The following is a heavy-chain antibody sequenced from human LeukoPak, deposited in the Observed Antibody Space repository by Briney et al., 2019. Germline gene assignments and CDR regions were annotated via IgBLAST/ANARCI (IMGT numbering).Heavy chain of an antibody. V-gene: IGHV4-61*01. J-gene: IGHJ6*04. Sequence: SETLSLTCTVSGGSVSSGSYYWSWIRQPPGKGLECIGYIYYSGSTNYNPSLKSRVTISVDTSKNQFSLKLSSVTAADTAVYCCAREAYYYGSGSPYMDVWGKGPTVTVSS. D-gene: IGHD3-10*01. CDR1: GGSVSSGSYY. CDR3: AREAYYYGSGSPYMDV. CDR2: IYYSGST.